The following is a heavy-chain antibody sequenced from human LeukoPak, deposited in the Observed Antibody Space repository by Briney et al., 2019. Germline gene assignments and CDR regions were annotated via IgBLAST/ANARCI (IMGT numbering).Heavy chain of an antibody. Sequence: GGSLRLSCAASGFTFSSYWMHWVRQAPGKGLVWVSRINSDGSSTSYADSVKGRFTISRDNAKNTLYLQMNSLRAEDTAVYYCAKGPFSSMIVVVSNAFDIWGQGTMVTVSS. V-gene: IGHV3-74*01. D-gene: IGHD3-22*01. CDR1: GFTFSSYW. J-gene: IGHJ3*02. CDR3: AKGPFSSMIVVVSNAFDI. CDR2: INSDGSST.